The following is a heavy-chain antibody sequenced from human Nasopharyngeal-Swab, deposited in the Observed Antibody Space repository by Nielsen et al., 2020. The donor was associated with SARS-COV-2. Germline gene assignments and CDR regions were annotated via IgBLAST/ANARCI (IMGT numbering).Heavy chain of an antibody. J-gene: IGHJ4*02. Sequence: WIRQPPGKGLEGVSLIYSGGSTTYYGDTVKGRFTISRDNSKNTLYLQMNSLRAEDTALYYCAKWTAVTGYWGFDYWGQGTLVTVSS. CDR3: AKWTAVTGYWGFDY. D-gene: IGHD3-9*01. V-gene: IGHV3-23*03. CDR2: IYSGGSTT.